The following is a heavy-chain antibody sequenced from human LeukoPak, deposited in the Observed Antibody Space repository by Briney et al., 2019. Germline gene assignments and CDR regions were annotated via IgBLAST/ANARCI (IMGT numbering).Heavy chain of an antibody. J-gene: IGHJ5*02. Sequence: GGTLRLSCVASGFTFSSHGMNWVRQAPGKGLEWVSGIIPSGHTTYYADSVRGRFTISRDNSKNTLYLQMNSLRAEDTAVYYCAKMAYSSGWYSPYNWFDPWGQGTLVTVSS. CDR3: AKMAYSSGWYSPYNWFDP. CDR1: GFTFSSHG. V-gene: IGHV3-23*01. CDR2: IIPSGHTT. D-gene: IGHD6-19*01.